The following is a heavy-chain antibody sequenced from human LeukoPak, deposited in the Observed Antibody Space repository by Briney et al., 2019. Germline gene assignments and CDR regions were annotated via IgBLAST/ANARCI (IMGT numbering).Heavy chain of an antibody. Sequence: ASVKVSCKASGYTFTSYAMHWVRQAPGQRLEWMGWINAGNGNAKYSQKFQGRVTITRDTSASTAYMELSSLRSEDTAVYYCARGRITMVRGVITPYYCYGMDVWGKGTTVTVSS. V-gene: IGHV1-3*01. CDR2: INAGNGNA. CDR1: GYTFTSYA. CDR3: ARGRITMVRGVITPYYCYGMDV. D-gene: IGHD3-10*01. J-gene: IGHJ6*04.